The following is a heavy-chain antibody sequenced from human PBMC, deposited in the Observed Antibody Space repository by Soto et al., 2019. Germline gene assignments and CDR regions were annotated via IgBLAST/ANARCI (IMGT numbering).Heavy chain of an antibody. CDR1: GGSISSYY. CDR2: IYYSAST. J-gene: IGHJ4*02. V-gene: IGHV4-59*08. Sequence: SETLSLPCTVSGGSISSYYWSWIRQPPGKGLEWIGYIYYSASTNYSPSLKSRVTISVDTSKNQFPLNLSSVTAADTAVYYCARHLTYCGGYCYSLDYWGQGTLVTVSS. CDR3: ARHLTYCGGYCYSLDY. D-gene: IGHD2-21*02.